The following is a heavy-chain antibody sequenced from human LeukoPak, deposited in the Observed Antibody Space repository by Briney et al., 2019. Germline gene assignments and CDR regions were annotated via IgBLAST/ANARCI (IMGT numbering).Heavy chain of an antibody. D-gene: IGHD1-26*01. J-gene: IGHJ4*02. Sequence: ASVKVSCKASGYTFTSYAINWVRQAPGQGLEWMGWISAYNDNTNYAQKFQGRVTMTTDTSTSTAHMELRSLRSDDTAVYYCARDREGASTPDYWGQGTLVTVSS. CDR1: GYTFTSYA. CDR2: ISAYNDNT. CDR3: ARDREGASTPDY. V-gene: IGHV1-18*01.